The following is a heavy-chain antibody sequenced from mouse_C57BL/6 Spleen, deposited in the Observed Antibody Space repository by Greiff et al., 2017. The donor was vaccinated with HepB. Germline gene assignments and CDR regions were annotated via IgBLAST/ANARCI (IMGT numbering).Heavy chain of an antibody. V-gene: IGHV1S81*02. CDR3: ARSKKLVATYFYY. J-gene: IGHJ2*01. CDR2: TNPTNGRT. CDR1: GYTFTSYW. Sequence: VKLQESGAELVKAGASVKMSCKASGYTFTSYWMHWVKQRLGQGLEWFAETNPTNGRTYYNEKFKSKATLTVDKSSSTAYMLLRVQTFEDSAVYICARSKKLVATYFYYWAQGTTLTVAS. D-gene: IGHD1-1*01.